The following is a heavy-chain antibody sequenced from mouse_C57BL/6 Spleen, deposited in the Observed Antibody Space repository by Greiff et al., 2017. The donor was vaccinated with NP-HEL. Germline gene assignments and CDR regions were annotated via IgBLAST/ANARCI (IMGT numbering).Heavy chain of an antibody. CDR2: IDPSDSYT. CDR1: GYTFTSYW. J-gene: IGHJ2*01. V-gene: IGHV1-69*01. Sequence: VQLQQPGAELVMPGASVKLSCKASGYTFTSYWMHWVKQRPGQGLEWIGEIDPSDSYTNYNQKFKGKSTLTVDKSSSTAYMQLSSLTSEDSAVYYCARTPVTTRDYFDYWGQGTTLTVSS. CDR3: ARTPVTTRDYFDY. D-gene: IGHD2-3*01.